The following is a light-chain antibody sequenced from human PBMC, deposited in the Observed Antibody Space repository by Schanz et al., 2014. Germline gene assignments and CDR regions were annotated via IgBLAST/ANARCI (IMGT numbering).Light chain of an antibody. CDR3: QQRSDWPPIFT. J-gene: IGKJ3*01. CDR2: DAS. CDR1: QTVGTY. V-gene: IGKV3-11*01. Sequence: EIVMTQSPATLSVSPGERATLSCRASQTVGTYLAWYQHKPGQAPRLLIYDASKRATGIPARFSGRGSGTDFTLTISGLETEDSAVYYCQQRSDWPPIFTFGPGTTVHLK.